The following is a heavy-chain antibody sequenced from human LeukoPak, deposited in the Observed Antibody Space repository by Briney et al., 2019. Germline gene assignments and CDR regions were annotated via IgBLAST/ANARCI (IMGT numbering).Heavy chain of an antibody. J-gene: IGHJ4*02. D-gene: IGHD6-19*01. V-gene: IGHV4-39*01. CDR3: ARHSIAVAVLDY. CDR2: IYYNGNT. Sequence: ASETLSLTCTVSGGSISNYSYYWGWIRQPPGKGLEWIGSIYYNGNTYYKLSLKSRVTISVDTSKHQFSLKLSSVTAADTAVYYCARHSIAVAVLDYWGQGTLVTVSS. CDR1: GGSISNYSYY.